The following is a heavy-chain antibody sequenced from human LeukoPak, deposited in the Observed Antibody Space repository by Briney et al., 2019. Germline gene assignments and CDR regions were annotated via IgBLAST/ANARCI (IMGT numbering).Heavy chain of an antibody. V-gene: IGHV4-39*01. Sequence: PSETLSLTCTVSGGSISSSSYYWGWIRQPPGKGLEWIGSIYYSGSTYYNPSLKSRVTISVDTSKNQFPLKLSSVTAADTAVYYCARYKFGELLYDNWFDPWGQGTLVTVSS. CDR1: GGSISSSSYY. J-gene: IGHJ5*02. D-gene: IGHD3-10*01. CDR3: ARYKFGELLYDNWFDP. CDR2: IYYSGST.